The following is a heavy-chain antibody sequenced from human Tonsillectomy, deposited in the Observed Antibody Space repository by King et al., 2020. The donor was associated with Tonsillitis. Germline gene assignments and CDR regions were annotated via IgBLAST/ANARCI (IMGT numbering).Heavy chain of an antibody. CDR1: GYSFTGYW. D-gene: IGHD3-16*01. CDR3: AKFRLRGNYPARDTFDV. CDR2: IDPRDSYT. J-gene: IGHJ3*01. V-gene: IGHV5-10-1*03. Sequence: VQLVESGAEVKKPGESLRISCKGSGYSFTGYWINWVRQMPGRGLEWMGRIDPRDSYTNYSPSFQGHFTISIGKSINTAYLQWSSLKASDTAIYYCAKFRLRGNYPARDTFDVWGQGTMVTVSS.